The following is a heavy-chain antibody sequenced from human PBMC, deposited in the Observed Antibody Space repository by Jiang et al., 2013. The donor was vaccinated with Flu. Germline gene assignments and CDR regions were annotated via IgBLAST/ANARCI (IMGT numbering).Heavy chain of an antibody. V-gene: IGHV5-10-1*01. Sequence: SLKISCKGSGYSFTSYWISWVRQMPGKGLEWMGRIDPSDSYTNYSPSFQGHVTISADKSISTAYLQWSSLKASDTAMYYCARLKVRGVIIISWFDPWGQGTLVTVSS. J-gene: IGHJ5*02. CDR1: GYSFTSYW. D-gene: IGHD3-10*01. CDR3: ARLKVRGVIIISWFDP. CDR2: IDPSDSYT.